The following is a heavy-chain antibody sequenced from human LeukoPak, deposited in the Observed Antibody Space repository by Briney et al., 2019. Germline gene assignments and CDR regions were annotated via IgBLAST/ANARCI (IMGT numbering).Heavy chain of an antibody. CDR2: IRYDGSNK. CDR1: GFTFSDYG. CDR3: AKANYYDSSGYYENLDY. Sequence: PGGSLRLSCATSGFTFSDYGMHWVRQAPGKGLEWVAVIRYDGSNKYYADSVKGRFTISRDNSKNTLYLQMNRLRAEDTAVYYCAKANYYDSSGYYENLDYWGQGTLVTVSS. V-gene: IGHV3-33*08. J-gene: IGHJ4*02. D-gene: IGHD3-22*01.